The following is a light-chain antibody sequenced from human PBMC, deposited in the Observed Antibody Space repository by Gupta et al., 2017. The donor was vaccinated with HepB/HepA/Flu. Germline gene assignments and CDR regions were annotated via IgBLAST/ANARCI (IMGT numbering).Light chain of an antibody. CDR1: SSDVGGYNY. CDR3: SSDTSSSPPYV. J-gene: IGLJ1*01. V-gene: IGLV2-14*01. Sequence: SALTQPASVSGSPGQSITISCTGTSSDVGGYNYVSWYQQHPGKAPKLMIYDVSNRPSGVANRFSGSKCGNTASLTIAGLQAEDEADYYCSSDTSSSPPYVFGTGTKVTVL. CDR2: DVS.